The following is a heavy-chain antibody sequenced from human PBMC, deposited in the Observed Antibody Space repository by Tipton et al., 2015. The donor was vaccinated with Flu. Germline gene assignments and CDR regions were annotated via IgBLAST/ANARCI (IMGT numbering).Heavy chain of an antibody. D-gene: IGHD6-13*01. CDR1: GGSISSYY. Sequence: TLSLTCTVSGGSISSYYWSWIRQPAGKGLEWIGRIYTSGSTNYNPSLKSRVTMSVDTSKNQFSLKLSSVTAADPSVYYCARALRGSSWYKYYFDYWGQGPLVTVSS. J-gene: IGHJ4*02. CDR3: ARALRGSSWYKYYFDY. CDR2: IYTSGST. V-gene: IGHV4-4*07.